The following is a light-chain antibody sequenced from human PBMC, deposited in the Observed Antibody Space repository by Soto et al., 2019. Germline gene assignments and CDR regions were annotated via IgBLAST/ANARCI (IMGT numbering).Light chain of an antibody. V-gene: IGKV3-20*01. Sequence: EIVLTQSPGTLSLSPGERATFSCRASQSVNSRFLAWYQQKPGQAPRLLIYGASSRATGIPDRFSGSGSGTDFTLTISRLEPEDFAVYYCHYYDDSPPFPFGPATKVH. CDR2: GAS. CDR3: HYYDDSPPFP. CDR1: QSVNSRF. J-gene: IGKJ3*01.